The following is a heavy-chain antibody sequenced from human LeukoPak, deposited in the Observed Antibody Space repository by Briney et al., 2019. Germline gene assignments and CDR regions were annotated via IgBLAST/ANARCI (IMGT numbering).Heavy chain of an antibody. J-gene: IGHJ4*02. CDR3: ARRSYNSPFRY. CDR2: INHSGST. V-gene: IGHV4-34*01. Sequence: PSETLSLTCAVYGGSFSGYYWSWIRQPPGRGLEWIGEINHSGSTNYNPSLKSRVTISVDTSKNQFSLKLSSVTAADTAVYYCARRSYNSPFRYWGQGTLVTVSS. D-gene: IGHD5-24*01. CDR1: GGSFSGYY.